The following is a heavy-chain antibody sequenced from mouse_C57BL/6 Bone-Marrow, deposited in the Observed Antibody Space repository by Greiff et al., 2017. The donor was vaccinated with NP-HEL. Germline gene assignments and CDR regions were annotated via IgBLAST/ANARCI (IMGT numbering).Heavy chain of an antibody. CDR1: GFTFSDYG. CDR2: ISSGSSTI. D-gene: IGHD1-1*01. Sequence: VQLKESGGGLVKPGGSLKLSCAASGFTFSDYGMHWVRQAPEKGLEWVAYISSGSSTIYYADTVKGRFTISRDNAKNTLLLQMTKLRSEDTAMYYCAMRGGSSWFAYWGQGTLVTVSA. J-gene: IGHJ3*01. CDR3: AMRGGSSWFAY. V-gene: IGHV5-17*01.